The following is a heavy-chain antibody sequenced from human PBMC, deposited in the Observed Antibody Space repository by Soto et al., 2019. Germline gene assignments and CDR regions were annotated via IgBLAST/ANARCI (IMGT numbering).Heavy chain of an antibody. CDR1: GYTFTSYG. Sequence: ASVKVSCKASGYTFTSYGISWVRQAPGQGLEWMGWISAYNGNTNYAQKLQGRVTMTTDTSTSTAYMELRSLRSDDTAVYYCARDLTDIVLMVQFDYWGQGTLVTVSS. CDR3: ARDLTDIVLMVQFDY. V-gene: IGHV1-18*01. D-gene: IGHD2-8*01. CDR2: ISAYNGNT. J-gene: IGHJ4*02.